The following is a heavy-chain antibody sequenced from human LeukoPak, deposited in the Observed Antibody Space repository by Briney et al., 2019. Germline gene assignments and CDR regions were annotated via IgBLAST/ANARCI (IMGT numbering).Heavy chain of an antibody. V-gene: IGHV4-34*01. CDR1: GGSFSGYY. CDR2: INHSGST. J-gene: IGHJ4*02. D-gene: IGHD6-19*01. Sequence: PSETLSLTCAVYGGSFSGYYWSWIRQPPGKGLEWIGEINHSGSTNYNPSLKSRVTMSVDTSKNQFSLKLSSVTAADTAVYYCARVGGSGWYPPFGYWGQGTLVTVSS. CDR3: ARVGGSGWYPPFGY.